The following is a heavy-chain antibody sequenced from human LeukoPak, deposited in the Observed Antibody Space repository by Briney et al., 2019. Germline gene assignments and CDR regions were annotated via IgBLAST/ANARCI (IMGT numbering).Heavy chain of an antibody. CDR3: ARALFGVPGYYYYGMDV. Sequence: SETLSLTCTVSGGSISSYYWSWIRQPPGKGLEWIGYIYYSGSTNYNPSLKSRVTISVDMSKNQFSLKLSSVTAADTAVYYCARALFGVPGYYYYGMDVWGQGTTVTVSS. V-gene: IGHV4-59*08. J-gene: IGHJ6*02. CDR2: IYYSGST. D-gene: IGHD2-2*01. CDR1: GGSISSYY.